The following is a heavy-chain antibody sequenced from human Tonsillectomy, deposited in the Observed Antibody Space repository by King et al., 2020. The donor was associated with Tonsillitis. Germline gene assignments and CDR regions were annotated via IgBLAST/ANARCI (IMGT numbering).Heavy chain of an antibody. D-gene: IGHD3-22*01. J-gene: IGHJ4*02. CDR2: IDWDDDK. CDR1: GFSLSTSGMC. V-gene: IGHV2-70*01. Sequence: VTLKESGLALVKPTQTLTLTCTFSGFSLSTSGMCVSWIRQPPGKALEWLALIDWDDDKYYSTSLKTRLTISKDTCKNQVVLTMTIMDPVDTATYYCARINYYDSSGYNGYFDYWGQGTLVTVSS. CDR3: ARINYYDSSGYNGYFDY.